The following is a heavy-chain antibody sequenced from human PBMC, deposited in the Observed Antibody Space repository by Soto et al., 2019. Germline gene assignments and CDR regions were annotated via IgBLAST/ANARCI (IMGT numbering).Heavy chain of an antibody. V-gene: IGHV6-1*01. CDR1: VDSVPSNSAA. CDR2: TYYRSKWYN. Sequence: SQTLSLTCAISVDSVPSNSAAWNWIIQSPSRGLEWLGRTYYRSKWYNDYAVSVKSRITINPDTSKNQFSLRLNSVTPEDTAVYYCARDTIAVAGRGIFEYWGQRTLVSVSS. D-gene: IGHD6-19*01. CDR3: ARDTIAVAGRGIFEY. J-gene: IGHJ4*02.